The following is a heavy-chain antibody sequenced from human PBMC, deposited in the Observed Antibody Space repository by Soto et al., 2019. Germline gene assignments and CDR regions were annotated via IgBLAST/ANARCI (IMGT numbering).Heavy chain of an antibody. D-gene: IGHD2-21*02. CDR1: GYTFTSYY. CDR3: ARGGGIVVVTAPYDY. CDR2: INPSGGYT. V-gene: IGHV1-46*03. J-gene: IGHJ4*02. Sequence: ASVKVSCTASGYTFTSYYMNWVRQAPGQGLEWLGIINPSGGYTTYAQRFLGRVTMTSDTSTSTVHMELGSLTSEDTAVYYCARGGGIVVVTAPYDYWGQGTLVTVSS.